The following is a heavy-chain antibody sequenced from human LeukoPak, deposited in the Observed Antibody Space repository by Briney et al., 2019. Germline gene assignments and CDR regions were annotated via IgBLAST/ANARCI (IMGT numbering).Heavy chain of an antibody. V-gene: IGHV3-48*01. CDR2: ISSTSNTI. J-gene: IGHJ4*02. CDR1: GFTFSNYN. CDR3: AREEGFDY. Sequence: GGSLRLSCAASGFTFSNYNMNWVRQAPGKGLEWVSFISSTSNTIYYADSVKGRFTISRDNAKNSLYLQMNSLRAEDTAAYYCAREEGFDYWDQGTLVTVSS.